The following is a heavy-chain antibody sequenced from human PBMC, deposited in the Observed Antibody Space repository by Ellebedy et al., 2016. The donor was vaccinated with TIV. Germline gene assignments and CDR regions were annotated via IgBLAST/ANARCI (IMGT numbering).Heavy chain of an antibody. Sequence: GESLKISCVVSGFTFSTYAMRWFRQATGKGLEWVSALTTGRVTFYADSVKVRLTITRDSSKNTLYLQMNSLRVEDTALYLCAKDSGRSGWISDYWGQGTLVTVSS. CDR3: AKDSGRSGWISDY. CDR2: LTTGRVT. J-gene: IGHJ4*02. V-gene: IGHV3-23*01. CDR1: GFTFSTYA. D-gene: IGHD6-19*01.